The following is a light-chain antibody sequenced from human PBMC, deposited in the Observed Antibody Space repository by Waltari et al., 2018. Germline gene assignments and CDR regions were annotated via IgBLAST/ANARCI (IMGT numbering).Light chain of an antibody. V-gene: IGLV2-23*01. J-gene: IGLJ2*01. CDR1: GSF. CDR2: DDI. Sequence: QSALTQPASVSGSPGRSITISCIGGGSFVSWYQQHPGKAPKLMIYDDIRRPSGVSNRFSASKSDNTASLTISGLQADDEAVYYCSSCVGGTTYLLIGGGTRLTVL. CDR3: SSCVGGTTYLL.